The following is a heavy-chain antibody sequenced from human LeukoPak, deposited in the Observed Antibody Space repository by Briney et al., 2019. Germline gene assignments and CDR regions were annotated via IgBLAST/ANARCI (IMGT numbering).Heavy chain of an antibody. CDR2: IRYDGSNK. D-gene: IGHD3-22*01. CDR3: AKDRGIVVVTNAFDI. CDR1: GFTFSSYG. V-gene: IGHV3-30*02. Sequence: GGSLRLSCAASGFTFSSYGMHWVRQAPGKGLEWVAFIRYDGSNKYYADSVKGRFTISRDNSKNTLYLQMNSLRAEDTAVYYCAKDRGIVVVTNAFDIWGQGTMVTVSS. J-gene: IGHJ3*02.